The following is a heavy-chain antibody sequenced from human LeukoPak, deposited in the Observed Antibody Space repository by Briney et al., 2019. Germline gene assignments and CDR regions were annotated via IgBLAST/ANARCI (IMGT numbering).Heavy chain of an antibody. D-gene: IGHD4-11*01. V-gene: IGHV1-2*02. CDR3: AGRFDYGNHAFHHYYMDV. Sequence: ASVKVSCKASGYLFIVYNIHWVRQAPGQGLEWMGWINPNTGDTNYAQKFQGRVTMTRDTSISTVYMELRSLTYEDTALYHCAGRFDYGNHAFHHYYMDVWGKGTTVSVSS. J-gene: IGHJ6*03. CDR1: GYLFIVYN. CDR2: INPNTGDT.